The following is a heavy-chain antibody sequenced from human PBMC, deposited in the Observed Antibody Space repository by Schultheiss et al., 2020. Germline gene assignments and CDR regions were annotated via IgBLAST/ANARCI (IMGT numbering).Heavy chain of an antibody. Sequence: GGSLRLSCAASGFALNTCSMNWVRQAPGKGLEWVSSIDASGSGTYYADSIRGRFTISSDNAKNSLYLQMDSLRAEDTAVYFCARENYGYGEGFDYWGQGTLVNVSS. J-gene: IGHJ4*02. CDR2: IDASGSGT. V-gene: IGHV3-21*01. D-gene: IGHD4-17*01. CDR3: ARENYGYGEGFDY. CDR1: GFALNTCS.